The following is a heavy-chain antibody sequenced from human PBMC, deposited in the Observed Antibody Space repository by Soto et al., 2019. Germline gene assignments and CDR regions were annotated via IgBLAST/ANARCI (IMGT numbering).Heavy chain of an antibody. Sequence: ASVKVSCKASGYTFTGYYMHWVRQAPGQGLGWMGWINPNSGGTNYAQKFQGRVTMTRDTSISTAYMELSRLRSDDTAVYYCARCFFPAVAGRTYYGMDVWGQGTTVTVSS. CDR3: ARCFFPAVAGRTYYGMDV. CDR2: INPNSGGT. J-gene: IGHJ6*02. CDR1: GYTFTGYY. V-gene: IGHV1-2*02. D-gene: IGHD6-19*01.